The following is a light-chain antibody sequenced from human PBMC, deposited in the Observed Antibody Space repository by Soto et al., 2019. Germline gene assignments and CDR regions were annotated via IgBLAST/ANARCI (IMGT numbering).Light chain of an antibody. CDR3: CSYAGNGAWG. V-gene: IGLV2-23*02. J-gene: IGLJ3*02. CDR1: SGDVGNYDL. CDR2: EVS. Sequence: QSVLTQPASVSGSPGQSITISCSGSSGDVGNYDLVSWYQQIPGKAPQLMIFEVSRRPSRGSDRFSGSKSGNTASLTIAGVQAEDEGDCYCCSYAGNGAWGFGGGTKVTVL.